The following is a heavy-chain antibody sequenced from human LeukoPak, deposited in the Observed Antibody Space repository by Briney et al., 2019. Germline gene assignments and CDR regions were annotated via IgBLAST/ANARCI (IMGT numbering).Heavy chain of an antibody. D-gene: IGHD2-15*01. J-gene: IGHJ4*02. CDR1: GFTFSSYG. V-gene: IGHV3-30*18. CDR3: AKDLELLDPGYFDY. Sequence: GSLRLSCAASGFTFSSYGMHWVRQTPGKGLEWVAVISYDGSNKYYADSVKGRFTISRDNSKNTLYLQMNSLRAEDTAVYYCAKDLELLDPGYFDYWGQGTLVTVSS. CDR2: ISYDGSNK.